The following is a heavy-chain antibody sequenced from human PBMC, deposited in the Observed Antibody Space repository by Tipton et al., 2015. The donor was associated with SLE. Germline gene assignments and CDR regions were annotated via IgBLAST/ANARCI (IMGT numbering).Heavy chain of an antibody. V-gene: IGHV4-34*01. CDR1: GGSFSGYY. CDR3: ATIALAAAGSGWFDP. J-gene: IGHJ5*02. CDR2: INHSGST. Sequence: LRLSCAVYGGSFSGYYWSWIRQPPGKGLEWIGEINHSGSTNYNPSLKSRVTISVDTSKNQFSLKLSSVTAADTAVYYCATIALAAAGSGWFDPWGQGTLVTVSS. D-gene: IGHD6-13*01.